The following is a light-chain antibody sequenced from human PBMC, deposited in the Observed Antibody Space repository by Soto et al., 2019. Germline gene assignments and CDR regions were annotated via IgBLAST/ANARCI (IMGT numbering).Light chain of an antibody. CDR3: SSYTSSSTYV. Sequence: QSVLTQPASVSGSPGQSITISCTGTSSDVGGYNYVSWYQQHPGKAPKLMIYEVSNRPSGXSXXXXXXXXXXXXXXTISGLQAEDEADYYCSSYTSSSTYVFGTGTKVTV. J-gene: IGLJ1*01. CDR1: SSDVGGYNY. CDR2: EVS. V-gene: IGLV2-14*01.